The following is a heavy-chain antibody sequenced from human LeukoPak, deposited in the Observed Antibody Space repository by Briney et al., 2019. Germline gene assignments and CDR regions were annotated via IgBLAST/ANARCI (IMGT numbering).Heavy chain of an antibody. CDR1: GFTFSSYS. Sequence: GGSLRLSCAASGFTFSSYSMNWVRQAPGKGLEWVSSISSSSSYIYYADSVKGRFTISRDNAKNSLYLQMNSLRAEDTAAYYCAGTYYYDSSAPPHFDYWGQGTLVTVSS. V-gene: IGHV3-21*01. CDR3: AGTYYYDSSAPPHFDY. CDR2: ISSSSSYI. D-gene: IGHD3-22*01. J-gene: IGHJ4*02.